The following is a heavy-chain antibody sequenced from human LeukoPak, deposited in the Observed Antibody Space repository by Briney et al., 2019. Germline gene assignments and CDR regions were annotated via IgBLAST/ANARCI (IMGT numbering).Heavy chain of an antibody. V-gene: IGHV6-1*01. J-gene: IGHJ4*02. CDR1: EDSFSINSAA. CDR3: ARYYYDSSGYSFNY. Sequence: SQTLSLTCAISEDSFSINSAACNWIRQSPARGLEWLERTYFRSKWYNDDAVSVKRRITVNQDTYKNQFSLQLNSVTPEDTAVYYCARYYYDSSGYSFNYWGQGTLVTVSS. D-gene: IGHD3-22*01. CDR2: TYFRSKWYN.